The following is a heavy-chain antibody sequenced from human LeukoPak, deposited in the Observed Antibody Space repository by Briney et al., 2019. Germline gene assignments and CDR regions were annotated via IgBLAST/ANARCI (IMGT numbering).Heavy chain of an antibody. V-gene: IGHV4-59*01. CDR2: IYYSGST. D-gene: IGHD6-19*01. J-gene: IGHJ5*02. CDR1: GGSISSYY. Sequence: PSETLSLTCTVSGGSISSYYWSWIRQPPGKGLEWLGYIYYSGSTNYNPSLKSRVTISVVTSKNQFSLKLSSVAAADTAVYYCARNVPYSSGGYTWFDPWGQGTLVSDSS. CDR3: ARNVPYSSGGYTWFDP.